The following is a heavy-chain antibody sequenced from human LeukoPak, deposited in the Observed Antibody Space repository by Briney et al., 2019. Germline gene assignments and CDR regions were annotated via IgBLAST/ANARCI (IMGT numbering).Heavy chain of an antibody. J-gene: IGHJ4*02. CDR2: IYHSGST. V-gene: IGHV4-4*02. CDR1: GGSISSSNW. CDR3: ARVGGWLGSRLPLDY. Sequence: SGTLSLTCAVSGGSISSSNWWSWVHQPPGKGLEWIGEIYHSGSTNYNPSLKSRVTISVDKSKNQFSLKLSSVTAADTAVYYCARVGGWLGSRLPLDYWGQGTLVTVSS. D-gene: IGHD6-19*01.